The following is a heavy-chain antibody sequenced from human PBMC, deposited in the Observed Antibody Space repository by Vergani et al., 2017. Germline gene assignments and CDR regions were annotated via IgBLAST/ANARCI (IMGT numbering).Heavy chain of an antibody. Sequence: EVQLVESGGGLVQPGGSLRLSCAASGFTFSSYWMSWVRQAPGKGLEWVANIKQDGSEKYYVDSVKGRFTISRDNAKNSLYLQMNSLRAEDTAVYYCARELRVRLRFLEWLLYFDYWGQGTLVTVSS. J-gene: IGHJ4*02. CDR3: ARELRVRLRFLEWLLYFDY. CDR2: IKQDGSEK. V-gene: IGHV3-7*03. D-gene: IGHD3-3*01. CDR1: GFTFSSYW.